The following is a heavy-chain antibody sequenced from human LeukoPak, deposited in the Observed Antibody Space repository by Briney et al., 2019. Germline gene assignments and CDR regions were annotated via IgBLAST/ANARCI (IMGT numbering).Heavy chain of an antibody. J-gene: IGHJ3*02. CDR3: ARAEDFVWGSYRPPAAFDI. Sequence: PSETLSLTCTVSGGSLSSDNYYWSWIRQPAGKGLEWIGRIYTSGSSNYNPSLKSRVTISVDTSKNQFSLKLSSVTAADTAVYYCARAEDFVWGSYRPPAAFDIWGQGTMVTVSS. CDR2: IYTSGSS. CDR1: GGSLSSDNYY. D-gene: IGHD3-16*02. V-gene: IGHV4-61*02.